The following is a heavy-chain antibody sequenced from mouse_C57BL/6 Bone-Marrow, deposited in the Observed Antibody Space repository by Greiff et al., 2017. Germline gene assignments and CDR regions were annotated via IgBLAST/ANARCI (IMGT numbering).Heavy chain of an antibody. CDR2: ILPGSGST. J-gene: IGHJ1*03. V-gene: IGHV1-9*01. Sequence: VQLQESGAELMKPGASVKLSCKATGYTFTGYWIEWVKQRPGHGLEWVGEILPGSGSTNYNEKFKGKATFTADTSYTAAYLQLSSLTTEDSAVYCCARGGGSSDDWYFDVWGTGTTVTVSS. CDR1: GYTFTGYW. D-gene: IGHD1-1*01. CDR3: ARGGGSSDDWYFDV.